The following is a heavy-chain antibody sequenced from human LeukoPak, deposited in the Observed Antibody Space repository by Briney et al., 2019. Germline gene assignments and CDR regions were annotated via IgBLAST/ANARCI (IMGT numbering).Heavy chain of an antibody. CDR1: GFTFSSYS. D-gene: IGHD1-26*01. V-gene: IGHV3-21*01. Sequence: AGGSLRLSCAASGFTFSSYSMNWVRQAPGKGLEWVSSISSSSSYIYYADSVKGRFTISRDNAKNSLYLQMNSLRAEDTAVYYCARDLRSGSGCYYDYWGQGTLVTVSS. CDR3: ARDLRSGSGCYYDY. CDR2: ISSSSSYI. J-gene: IGHJ4*02.